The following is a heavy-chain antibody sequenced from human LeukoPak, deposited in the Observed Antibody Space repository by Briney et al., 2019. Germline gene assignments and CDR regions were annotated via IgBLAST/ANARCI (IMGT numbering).Heavy chain of an antibody. CDR3: TRDSRYSGSPLYFDY. J-gene: IGHJ4*02. CDR1: GFTVSSNS. V-gene: IGHV3-53*01. CDR2: IYSDNT. Sequence: GGSLRLSCTVSGFTVSSNSMSWVRQAPGKGLEWVSFIYSDNTHYSDSVKGRFTISRDNSKNTLYLQMNSLKTEDTAVYYCTRDSRYSGSPLYFDYWGQGTLVTVSS. D-gene: IGHD1-26*01.